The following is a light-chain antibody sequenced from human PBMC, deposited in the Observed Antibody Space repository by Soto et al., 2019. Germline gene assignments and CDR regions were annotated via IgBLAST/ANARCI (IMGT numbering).Light chain of an antibody. J-gene: IGKJ1*01. V-gene: IGKV3-20*01. Sequence: EIVLTQSPGTLSLSPGERATLSCRASQSVSSSFLAWYQQKPVQAPRLLIYGASSRATGIPDRFSGSGSGTDFTLTISRLEPEDFAVYYCQQYGSSPWTFGQGTKVEFK. CDR3: QQYGSSPWT. CDR2: GAS. CDR1: QSVSSSF.